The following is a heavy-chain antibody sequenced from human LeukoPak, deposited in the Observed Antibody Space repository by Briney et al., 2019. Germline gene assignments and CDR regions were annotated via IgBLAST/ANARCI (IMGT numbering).Heavy chain of an antibody. V-gene: IGHV4-39*01. D-gene: IGHD4-11*01. Sequence: ASETLSLTCTVSGGSISGYYWSWIRQPPGKGLESIGSVYHRGNTYYNPSLKSRVTISVDTSKNHFSLRLSSVTAADTAVYYCARHLTTVTTGFDYWGQGTLVTVSS. CDR1: GGSISGYY. CDR2: VYHRGNT. CDR3: ARHLTTVTTGFDY. J-gene: IGHJ4*02.